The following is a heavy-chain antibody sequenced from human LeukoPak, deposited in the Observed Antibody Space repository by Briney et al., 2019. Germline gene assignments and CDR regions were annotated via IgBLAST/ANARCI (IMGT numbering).Heavy chain of an antibody. V-gene: IGHV3-49*03. J-gene: IGHJ4*02. Sequence: GGSLRLSCTASDFTFGDYAMNWFRQAPGKGLEWVGFIRSKAYGGTTEYAASVKGRFTISRDDSKNIAYLQMNSLKTEDTAVYYCARDGTVTTWFDYWGQGTLVTVSS. D-gene: IGHD4-17*01. CDR1: DFTFGDYA. CDR3: ARDGTVTTWFDY. CDR2: IRSKAYGGTT.